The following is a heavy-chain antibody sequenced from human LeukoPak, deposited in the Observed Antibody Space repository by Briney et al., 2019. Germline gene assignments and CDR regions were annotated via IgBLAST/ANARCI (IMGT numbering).Heavy chain of an antibody. V-gene: IGHV3-53*01. D-gene: IGHD2-15*01. Sequence: GGSLRLSCSASGFSVDSNYMSWVRQAPGKGLEWVSVIYSNGKEYYAESAKGRFTISRDISKNSLDLQMNKLRGEDTAVYYCARESPTSGIDSWGQGTLVIVSS. J-gene: IGHJ5*01. CDR1: GFSVDSNY. CDR2: IYSNGKE. CDR3: ARESPTSGIDS.